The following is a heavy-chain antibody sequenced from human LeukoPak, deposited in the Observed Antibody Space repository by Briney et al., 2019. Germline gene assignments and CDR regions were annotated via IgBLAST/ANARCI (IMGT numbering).Heavy chain of an antibody. V-gene: IGHV3-11*05. CDR2: ISSTSSYV. CDR3: ARVSQWLVPY. Sequence: NPGGSLRLSCAASGFTFSDYYMSWIRQAPGKGLEWVSYISSTSSYVNYADSVKGRFTISRDNAKNSLFLQMNSLRAEDTAVYYCARVSQWLVPYWGQGTLVTVSP. J-gene: IGHJ4*02. D-gene: IGHD6-19*01. CDR1: GFTFSDYY.